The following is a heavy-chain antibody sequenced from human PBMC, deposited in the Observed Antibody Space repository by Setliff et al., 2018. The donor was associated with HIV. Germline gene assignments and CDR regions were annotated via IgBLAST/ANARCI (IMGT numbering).Heavy chain of an antibody. CDR2: IYTSGSA. D-gene: IGHD2-15*01. V-gene: IGHV4-4*08. J-gene: IGHJ4*02. Sequence: PSETLSLTCTVSGGSISSYYWSWIRQPPGKGLEWIGYIYTSGSANYNPSLKSRVTISVDTSKNQFSLRLTSEAATDTAVYYCARDDRCSGDTCYYYWGQGALVTVSS. CDR3: ARDDRCSGDTCYYY. CDR1: GGSISSYY.